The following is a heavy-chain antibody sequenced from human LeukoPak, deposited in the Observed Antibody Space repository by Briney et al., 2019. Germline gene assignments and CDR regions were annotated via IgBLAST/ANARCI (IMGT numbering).Heavy chain of an antibody. Sequence: SETLSLTCAVYGGSFSGYYWSWIRQPPGKGLEWIGEINHSGSTNYNPSLKSRVTISVDTSKNQFSLKLSSVTAADTAVYYCARGIKSIAARQGYLDYWGQGTLVTVSS. V-gene: IGHV4-34*01. CDR1: GGSFSGYY. D-gene: IGHD6-6*01. J-gene: IGHJ4*02. CDR2: INHSGST. CDR3: ARGIKSIAARQGYLDY.